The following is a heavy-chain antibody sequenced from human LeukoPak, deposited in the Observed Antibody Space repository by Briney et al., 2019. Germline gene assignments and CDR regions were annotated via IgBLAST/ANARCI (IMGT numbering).Heavy chain of an antibody. CDR1: GGTFSSYA. V-gene: IGHV1-69*05. CDR3: ARSMGESGYSQFYPFDS. Sequence: GSSVKVSCKASGGTFSSYAISWVRQAPGQGLEWMGGIIPIFGTANYAQKFQGRVTITTDESTSTAYMELSSLRSEDTAVYYCARSMGESGYSQFYPFDSWGQGTLVTVSS. J-gene: IGHJ4*02. D-gene: IGHD3-16*01. CDR2: IIPIFGTA.